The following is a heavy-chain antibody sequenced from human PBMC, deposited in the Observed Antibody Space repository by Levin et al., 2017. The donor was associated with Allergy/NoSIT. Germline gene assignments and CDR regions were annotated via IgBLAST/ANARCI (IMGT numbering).Heavy chain of an antibody. V-gene: IGHV3-48*03. CDR1: GFTFSSYE. CDR3: ARQLGNFWSGYNYFDY. J-gene: IGHJ4*02. D-gene: IGHD3-3*01. CDR2: ISSTGSTI. Sequence: GGSLRLSCVASGFTFSSYEMNWVRRAPGKGLEWVSYISSTGSTIYSADSVKGRFTISRDNAKNSLYLHMNSLRAEDTAVYYCARQLGNFWSGYNYFDYWGQGTLVTVSS.